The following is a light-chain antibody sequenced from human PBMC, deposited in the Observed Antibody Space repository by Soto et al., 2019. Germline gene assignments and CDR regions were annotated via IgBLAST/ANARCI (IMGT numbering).Light chain of an antibody. CDR3: ASWDDSLNGWV. V-gene: IGLV1-44*01. J-gene: IGLJ3*02. Sequence: QAVLTQSPSASGTPGQRVAISCSGANSNIGSNAVNWYHQRPGTAPKLLIHSNDQRPSGLPDRFSGSKSGASASLVISGLQSEDEADYYCASWDDSLNGWVFGGGTKLTVL. CDR1: NSNIGSNA. CDR2: SND.